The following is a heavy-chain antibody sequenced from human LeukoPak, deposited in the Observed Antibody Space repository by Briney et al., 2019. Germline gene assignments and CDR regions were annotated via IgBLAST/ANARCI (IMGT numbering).Heavy chain of an antibody. Sequence: GGSLRLSCAASGFTFSGSAMHWVRQASGKGLEWVGRIRSKANSYATAYAASVKGRFTISRDDSKNTAYLQMNSLKTEDTAVYYCTSPAYSGSYAGDYWGQGTLVTVSS. CDR3: TSPAYSGSYAGDY. D-gene: IGHD1-26*01. CDR2: IRSKANSYAT. CDR1: GFTFSGSA. V-gene: IGHV3-73*01. J-gene: IGHJ4*02.